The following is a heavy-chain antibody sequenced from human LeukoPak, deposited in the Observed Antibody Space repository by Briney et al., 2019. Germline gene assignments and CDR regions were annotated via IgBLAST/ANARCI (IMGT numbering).Heavy chain of an antibody. CDR3: ARPGQLWQPFDY. CDR1: GGSFSGYY. D-gene: IGHD5-18*01. Sequence: SETLSLTCAVYGGSFSGYYWSWIRPPPGKGLEWIGEINHSGSTNYNPSLKSRVTISVDTSKNQFSLKLSSVTAADTAVYYCARPGQLWQPFDYWGQGALVTVSS. J-gene: IGHJ4*02. CDR2: INHSGST. V-gene: IGHV4-34*01.